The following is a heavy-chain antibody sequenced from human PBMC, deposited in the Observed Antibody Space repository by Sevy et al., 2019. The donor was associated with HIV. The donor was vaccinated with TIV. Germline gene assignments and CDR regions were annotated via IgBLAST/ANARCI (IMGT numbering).Heavy chain of an antibody. V-gene: IGHV1-24*01. CDR3: ATRGDYGLRYYFDY. J-gene: IGHJ4*02. CDR1: GYTLTELS. D-gene: IGHD4-17*01. CDR2: FDPEDGET. Sequence: ASVKVSCKVSGYTLTELSMHWVRQAPGKGLEWMGGFDPEDGETIYAQKFQGRVTMTEDTSTDTAYMGLSSLRSEDTAVYYCATRGDYGLRYYFDYWGQGTLVTVSS.